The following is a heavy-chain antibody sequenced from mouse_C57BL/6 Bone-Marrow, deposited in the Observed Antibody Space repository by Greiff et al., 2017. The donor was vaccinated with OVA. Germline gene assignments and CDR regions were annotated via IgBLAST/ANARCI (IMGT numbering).Heavy chain of an antibody. CDR2: IDPSDSYT. Sequence: LVESGAELMKPGASVKLSCKASGYTFTSYWMHWVKQRPGQGLEWIGEIDPSDSYTNYNQKFKGKSTLTVDKSSSTAYMQLSSLTSEDSAVYYCARSGYYDYFDYWGQGTTLTVSS. CDR3: ARSGYYDYFDY. V-gene: IGHV1-69*01. CDR1: GYTFTSYW. J-gene: IGHJ2*01. D-gene: IGHD1-1*01.